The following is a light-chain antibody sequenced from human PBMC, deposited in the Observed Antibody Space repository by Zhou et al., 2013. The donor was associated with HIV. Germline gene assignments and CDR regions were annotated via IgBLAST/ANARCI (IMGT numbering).Light chain of an antibody. Sequence: DIQMTQSPSTVSASVGDRVTITCRASQNINMWLAWYQQKPGKAPKLLIYAASSLQSGVPSRFSGSGSGADFTLTISSLQPEDFASYYCLQANSFPLTFGGGTKVEIK. J-gene: IGKJ4*01. CDR2: AAS. CDR1: QNINMW. V-gene: IGKV1-12*01. CDR3: LQANSFPLT.